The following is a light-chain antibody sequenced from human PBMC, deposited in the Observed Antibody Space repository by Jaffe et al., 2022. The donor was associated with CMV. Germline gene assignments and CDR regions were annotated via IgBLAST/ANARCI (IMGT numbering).Light chain of an antibody. Sequence: SYVLTQSPSVSVAPGKTARITCGGDNIGSKTVHWYQQKPGQAPVVVMYYDSDRPSGIPERFSGSNSGNTATLTISRVEVGDEADYYCQVWDSSSDQGVFGPGTEVTVL. V-gene: IGLV3-21*04. J-gene: IGLJ1*01. CDR1: NIGSKT. CDR3: QVWDSSSDQGV. CDR2: YDS.